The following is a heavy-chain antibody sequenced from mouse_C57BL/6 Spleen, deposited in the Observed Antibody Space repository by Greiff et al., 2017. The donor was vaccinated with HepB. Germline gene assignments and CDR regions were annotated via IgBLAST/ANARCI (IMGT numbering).Heavy chain of an antibody. J-gene: IGHJ4*01. Sequence: QVQLQQPGAELVRPGPSVKLSCKASGYTFTSYWMHWVKQRPGQGLEWIGVIDPSDSYTNYNQKFKGKATLTVDTSSSTVYMQLSSLTSEDSAVYYCARRNSHAMDYWGQGTSVTVSS. CDR2: IDPSDSYT. CDR3: ARRNSHAMDY. CDR1: GYTFTSYW. V-gene: IGHV1-59*01.